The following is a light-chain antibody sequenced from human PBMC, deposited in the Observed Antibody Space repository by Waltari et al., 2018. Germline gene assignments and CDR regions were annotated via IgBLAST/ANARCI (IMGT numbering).Light chain of an antibody. J-gene: IGKJ4*01. V-gene: IGKV3-15*01. CDR2: GAS. CDR3: QQYNNWYPLT. Sequence: LLLTHSPATLSVSPGHTATLSCRASKIISSNLSWYQQKPGQTPRLLMYGASTRASGVPGRFSGSGSGTEFTITISSLQSEDFAVYYCQQYNNWYPLTFGGGTKVEI. CDR1: KIISSN.